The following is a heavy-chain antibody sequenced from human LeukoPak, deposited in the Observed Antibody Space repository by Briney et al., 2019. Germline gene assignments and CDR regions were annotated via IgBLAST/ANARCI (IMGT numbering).Heavy chain of an antibody. CDR2: IYPSGST. Sequence: PSETLSLTCTVSGGSISRYYWSWIRQPAGKGLEWIGRIYPSGSTNYNPSLKSRVTMAVDTSKNQFSLKVNSLTAADTAVYYCAREKDFSLWDAAVDYWGQGTLVTVSS. CDR1: GGSISRYY. V-gene: IGHV4-4*07. J-gene: IGHJ4*02. CDR3: AREKDFSLWDAAVDY. D-gene: IGHD3-3*01.